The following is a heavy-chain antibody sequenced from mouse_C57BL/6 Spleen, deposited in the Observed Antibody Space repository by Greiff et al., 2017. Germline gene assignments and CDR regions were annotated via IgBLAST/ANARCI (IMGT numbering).Heavy chain of an antibody. J-gene: IGHJ2*01. D-gene: IGHD1-1*01. CDR3: ARDTLYGTFFDY. CDR2: ISDGGSYT. V-gene: IGHV5-4*01. Sequence: EVNVVESGGGLVKPGGSLKLSCAASGFTFSSYAMSWVRQTPEKRLEWVATISDGGSYTYYPDNVKGRFTFSRDNAKNNLYLQMSHLKSEDTAMYYCARDTLYGTFFDYWGQGTTLTVSS. CDR1: GFTFSSYA.